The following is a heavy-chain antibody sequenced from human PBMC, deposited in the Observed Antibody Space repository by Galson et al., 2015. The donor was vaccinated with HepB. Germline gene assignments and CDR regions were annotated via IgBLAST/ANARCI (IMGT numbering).Heavy chain of an antibody. CDR1: GFTFSSYR. D-gene: IGHD2-15*01. J-gene: IGHJ4*02. V-gene: IGHV3-21*06. CDR3: ARAPSYCNGVTCFLDW. CDR2: ITSRTGDV. Sequence: SLRLSCAASGFTFSSYRMNWVRQAPGKGLEWVSSITSRTGDVYYADSVKGRFTISRDNAKNSLYLQMHSLRAEDTAVYYCARAPSYCNGVTCFLDWWGQGTLVTVSS.